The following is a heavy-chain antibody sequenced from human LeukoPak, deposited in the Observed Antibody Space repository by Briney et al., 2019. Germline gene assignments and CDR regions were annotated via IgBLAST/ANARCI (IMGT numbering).Heavy chain of an antibody. V-gene: IGHV3-53*01. J-gene: IGHJ4*02. CDR3: ARDMGFGDLMGY. CDR1: AFSFSNYA. CDR2: IYSGGST. D-gene: IGHD3-10*01. Sequence: GRSLRLSCAASAFSFSNYAMHWVRQAPGKGLEWVSVIYSGGSTYYADSVRGRFTISRDNSKNTLYLQMNSLRVEDTAVYYCARDMGFGDLMGYWGQGTLVTVSS.